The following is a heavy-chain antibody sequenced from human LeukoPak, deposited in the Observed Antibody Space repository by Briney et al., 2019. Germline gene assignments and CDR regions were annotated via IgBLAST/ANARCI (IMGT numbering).Heavy chain of an antibody. D-gene: IGHD3-16*01. CDR2: VSGSGGST. J-gene: IGHJ4*02. CDR3: AKGYGDY. CDR1: GFTFSNDL. V-gene: IGHV3-23*01. Sequence: GGSLRLSCAASGFTFSNDLMTWVRQGPGKGLEWVSSVSGSGGSTYYADSVKGRFTISRDNSKKKPYLQMNSLRAEDTAAYYCAKGYGDYWGQGTLLTVSS.